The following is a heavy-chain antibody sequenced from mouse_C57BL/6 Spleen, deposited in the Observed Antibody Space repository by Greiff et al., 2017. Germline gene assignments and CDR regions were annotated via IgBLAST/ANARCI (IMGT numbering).Heavy chain of an antibody. V-gene: IGHV14-1*01. Sequence: EVQLQQSGAELVRPGASVKLSCTASGFNIKDYYMHWVKQRPEQGLEWIGRIGPEDGDTEYTPKFQGKATMTADTSSNTAYLQLSSLTSEDTAVYYCTAGYYGSNLYFGVWGTGTTVTVSS. J-gene: IGHJ1*03. D-gene: IGHD1-1*01. CDR3: TAGYYGSNLYFGV. CDR1: GFNIKDYY. CDR2: IGPEDGDT.